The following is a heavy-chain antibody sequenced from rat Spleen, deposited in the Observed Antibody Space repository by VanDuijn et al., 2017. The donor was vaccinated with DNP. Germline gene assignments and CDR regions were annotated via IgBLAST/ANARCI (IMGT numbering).Heavy chain of an antibody. CDR1: GFSFRGDW. CDR3: TTDPSYYSSPFAY. J-gene: IGHJ3*01. D-gene: IGHD1-2*01. V-gene: IGHV5-27*01. Sequence: EVQLVESGGGLVQPGSPLKLSCAASGFSFRGDWLNWIRQAPTKGLEWVAYISTGGGSSYYRDSVKGRFTISRDNAKSTLYLEMDSLRSEDTATYYCTTDPSYYSSPFAYWGQGTLVTVSS. CDR2: ISTGGGSS.